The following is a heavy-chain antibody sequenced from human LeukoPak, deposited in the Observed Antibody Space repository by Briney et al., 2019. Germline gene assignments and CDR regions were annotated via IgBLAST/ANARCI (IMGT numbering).Heavy chain of an antibody. CDR1: GGSFSTYY. CDR3: ARGPTISETGYFDF. Sequence: PSETLSLTCAVYGGSFSTYYWSWIRQSPGKGLEWIAEINHRGDTNYNPSVKSRVTISVDTSKNQFSLKVRSLTAADTAVYYCARGPTISETGYFDFWGQGTLVTVFS. D-gene: IGHD1-1*01. V-gene: IGHV4-34*01. CDR2: INHRGDT. J-gene: IGHJ4*03.